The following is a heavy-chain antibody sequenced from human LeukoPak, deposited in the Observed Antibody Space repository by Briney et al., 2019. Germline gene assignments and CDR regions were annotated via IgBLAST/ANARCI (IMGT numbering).Heavy chain of an antibody. Sequence: GGSLRLSCAASGFTFSSYSMNWVRQAPGKGLEWVSSISSSSSYIYYADSVKGRFTISRDNAKNSLYLQMNSLRVDDTAVYYCARDAVTGYSSGWYKPFPFDYWGQGSLVTVSS. J-gene: IGHJ4*02. CDR3: ARDAVTGYSSGWYKPFPFDY. CDR2: ISSSSSYI. D-gene: IGHD6-19*01. V-gene: IGHV3-21*01. CDR1: GFTFSSYS.